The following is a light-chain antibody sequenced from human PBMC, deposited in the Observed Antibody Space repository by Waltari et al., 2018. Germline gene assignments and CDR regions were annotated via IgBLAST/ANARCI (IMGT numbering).Light chain of an antibody. CDR1: QSISSW. V-gene: IGKV1-5*03. J-gene: IGKJ1*01. Sequence: DIQMTQSPSTLSASVGDRVPITCRASQSISSWLAWYQQKPGKAPKLLIYKASSLESRVPSRFSGSGSGTEFTLTISSLQPDDFATYYCQQYNSYPWTFGQGTKVEIK. CDR2: KAS. CDR3: QQYNSYPWT.